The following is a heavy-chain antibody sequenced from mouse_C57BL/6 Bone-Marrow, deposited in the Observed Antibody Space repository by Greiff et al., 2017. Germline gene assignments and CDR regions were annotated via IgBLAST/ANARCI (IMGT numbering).Heavy chain of an antibody. CDR2: ISDGGSYT. J-gene: IGHJ4*01. CDR1: GFTFSSYA. CDR3: ASSFFYYAMDY. V-gene: IGHV5-4*03. D-gene: IGHD1-1*01. Sequence: EVKLMESGGGLVQPGGSLKLSCAASGFTFSSYAMSWVRQTPEKRLEWVATISDGGSYTYYPDNVKGRFTISRDNAKNNLYLQMSHLKSEDTAMYYCASSFFYYAMDYWGQGTSVTVSS.